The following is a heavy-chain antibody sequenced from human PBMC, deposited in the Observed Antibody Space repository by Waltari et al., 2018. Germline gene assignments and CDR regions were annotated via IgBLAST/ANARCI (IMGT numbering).Heavy chain of an antibody. D-gene: IGHD1-7*01. CDR2: TSYSGTT. Sequence: QLRLQDSGPGLVKPSETLSLTCTVSGDSISTPTYYWGWIRQPPGKGLEWIGSTSYSGTTYYNPSLESRVTMSLATSKNQVSLTLTSVTAADTAVYYCAKYRGGTMEDFWGQGTLVTVSS. J-gene: IGHJ4*02. V-gene: IGHV4-39*07. CDR1: GDSISTPTYY. CDR3: AKYRGGTMEDF.